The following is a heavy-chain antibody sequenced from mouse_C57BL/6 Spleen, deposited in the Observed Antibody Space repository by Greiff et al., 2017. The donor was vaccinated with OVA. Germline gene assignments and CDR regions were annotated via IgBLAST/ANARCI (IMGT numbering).Heavy chain of an antibody. D-gene: IGHD1-1*01. CDR2: LYPGSGST. CDR3: ARAYGSSYEAMDY. Sequence: QVQLQQPGAELVKPGASVKMSCKASGYTFTSYWITWVKQRPGQGLEWIGDLYPGSGSTNYNEKFKSKATLTVDTSSSTAYMQLSSLTSEDSAVYCGARAYGSSYEAMDYWGQGTSVTVSA. CDR1: GYTFTSYW. J-gene: IGHJ4*01. V-gene: IGHV1-55*01.